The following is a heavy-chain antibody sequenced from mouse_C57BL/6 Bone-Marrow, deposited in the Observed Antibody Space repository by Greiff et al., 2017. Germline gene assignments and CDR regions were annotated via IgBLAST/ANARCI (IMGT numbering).Heavy chain of an antibody. V-gene: IGHV1-64*01. CDR1: GYTFTSYW. CDR3: AREVLRVAIAY. Sequence: QVQLQQSGAELVKPGASVKLSCKASGYTFTSYWMHWVKQRPGQGLEWIGMIHPNSGSTNYNEKFKSKATLTVDKSSRTAYMHLSRLTSDYSAVYCCAREVLRVAIAYWGQGTSVTVSS. D-gene: IGHD1-1*01. J-gene: IGHJ4*01. CDR2: IHPNSGST.